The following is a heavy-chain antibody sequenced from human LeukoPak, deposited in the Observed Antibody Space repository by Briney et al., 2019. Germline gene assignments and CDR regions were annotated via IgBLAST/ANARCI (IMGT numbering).Heavy chain of an antibody. V-gene: IGHV3-23*01. CDR2: ISGSGGST. J-gene: IGHJ4*02. CDR3: AGHGISVNDY. CDR1: AFTFSSYS. Sequence: GGSLRLSCAASAFTFSSYSMNWVRQAPGKGLEWVSAISGSGGSTYYADSVKGRFTISRDNSKNTLYLQMNSLRAEDTAVYYCAGHGISVNDYWGQGTLVTVSS. D-gene: IGHD6-25*01.